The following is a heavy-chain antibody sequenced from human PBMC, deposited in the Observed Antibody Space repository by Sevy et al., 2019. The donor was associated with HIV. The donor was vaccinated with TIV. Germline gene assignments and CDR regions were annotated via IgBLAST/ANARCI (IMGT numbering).Heavy chain of an antibody. Sequence: ASVKVSCKASGYIFTDYYIHWVRQAPGQGLEWMAWIISVSGVTNYAQRVQGKVTVTRDKSLSTAYLELNNLKSNDTAMYYYARLTTQPTSDLYGLDVWGQGTTVTVSS. CDR3: ARLTTQPTSDLYGLDV. J-gene: IGHJ6*02. CDR1: GYIFTDYY. CDR2: IISVSGVT. D-gene: IGHD4-17*01. V-gene: IGHV1-2*02.